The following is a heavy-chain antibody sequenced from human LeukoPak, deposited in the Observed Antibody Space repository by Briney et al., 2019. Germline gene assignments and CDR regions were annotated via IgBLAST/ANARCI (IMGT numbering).Heavy chain of an antibody. Sequence: SGGSLRLSCAASGFTFSSYWMSWVRQAPGKGLEWVANIKQDGSEKYYVDSVKGRFTIYRDNAKNSLYLQINSLRAEDTAVYYCARGTGIAVADFDYWRQGTLVTVSS. V-gene: IGHV3-7*01. CDR1: GFTFSSYW. J-gene: IGHJ4*02. CDR2: IKQDGSEK. CDR3: ARGTGIAVADFDY. D-gene: IGHD6-19*01.